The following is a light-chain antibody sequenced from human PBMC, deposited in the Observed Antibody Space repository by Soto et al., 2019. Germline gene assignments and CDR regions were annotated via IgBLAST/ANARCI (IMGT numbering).Light chain of an antibody. CDR3: QHYKDYSWT. CDR1: QSISLW. J-gene: IGKJ1*01. V-gene: IGKV1-5*03. Sequence: DIPMTQSPSTLSASVGDRVTITCRASQSISLWVAWYQQKPGRAPNLLIYKTSSLETGVPSRFSGSGSGTEFTLTISSLQPDDFATYYCQHYKDYSWTFGQGTKVEGK. CDR2: KTS.